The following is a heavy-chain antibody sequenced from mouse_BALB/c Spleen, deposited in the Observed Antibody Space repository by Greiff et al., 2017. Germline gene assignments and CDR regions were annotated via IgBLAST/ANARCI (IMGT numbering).Heavy chain of an antibody. J-gene: IGHJ3*01. Sequence: VQLKESGAELVKPGASVKLSCTASGFNIKDTYMPWVKQRPEQGLEWIGRIDPANGNTKYDPKFQGKATITADTSSNTAYLQLSSLTSEDTAVYYCARAGYGKNPLAYWGQGTLVTVSA. CDR3: ARAGYGKNPLAY. CDR2: IDPANGNT. D-gene: IGHD2-1*01. CDR1: GFNIKDTY. V-gene: IGHV14-3*02.